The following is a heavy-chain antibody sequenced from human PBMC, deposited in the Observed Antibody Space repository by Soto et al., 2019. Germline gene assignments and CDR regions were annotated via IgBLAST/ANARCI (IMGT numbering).Heavy chain of an antibody. CDR2: ISSSNT. CDR3: VGDQDVHAPMVHGNY. Sequence: EVQLVESGGGLAQPGESLRLSCTASGITFSSYSMKWVRQAPGKGLEWLSYISSSNTAYADSVKGRFTISRDNAKNSVDLQMNSLRDEDTAVYYCVGDQDVHAPMVHGNYWGRGTRVSVSS. D-gene: IGHD2-8*01. CDR1: GITFSSYS. J-gene: IGHJ4*02. V-gene: IGHV3-48*02.